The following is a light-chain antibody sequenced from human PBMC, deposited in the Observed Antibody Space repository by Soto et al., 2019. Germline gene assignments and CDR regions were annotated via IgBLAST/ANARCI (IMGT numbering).Light chain of an antibody. CDR1: QSISSW. V-gene: IGKV1-5*01. CDR3: QQSYATLAPK. J-gene: IGKJ4*02. CDR2: AAS. Sequence: IQMTQSPATLSASVGDRVTITCRASQSISSWLAWYQQKPGKAPQLLIYAASSLQSGVPSRFSGSGSGTDFTLAISVLKHDDFATYQCQQSYATLAPKFGGGTKVDIK.